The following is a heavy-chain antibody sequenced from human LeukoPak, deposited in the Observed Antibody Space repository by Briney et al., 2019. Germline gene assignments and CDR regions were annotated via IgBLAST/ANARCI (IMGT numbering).Heavy chain of an antibody. CDR1: GNTFTSYG. Sequence: ASVKVSCKASGNTFTSYGISWVRQAPGQGLEWMGGFDPEDGETIYAQKFQGRVTMTEDTSTDTAYMELSSLRSEDTAVYYCATDIAARHPYYFDYWGQGTLVTVSS. CDR2: FDPEDGET. J-gene: IGHJ4*02. CDR3: ATDIAARHPYYFDY. D-gene: IGHD6-6*01. V-gene: IGHV1-24*01.